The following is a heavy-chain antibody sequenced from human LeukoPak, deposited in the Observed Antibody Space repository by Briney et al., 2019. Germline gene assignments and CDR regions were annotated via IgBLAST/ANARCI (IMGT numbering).Heavy chain of an antibody. J-gene: IGHJ4*02. Sequence: SETLSLTCAVYGGSFSGYYWSWIRQPPGKGLEWIGYIYYSGITNYNPSLKSRVTISVDTSQNQFSLKLNSVTPADTAVYYCARAWTYDYYFDYWGQGTLVTVSS. V-gene: IGHV4-59*01. CDR3: ARAWTYDYYFDY. CDR2: IYYSGIT. D-gene: IGHD3-16*01. CDR1: GGSFSGYY.